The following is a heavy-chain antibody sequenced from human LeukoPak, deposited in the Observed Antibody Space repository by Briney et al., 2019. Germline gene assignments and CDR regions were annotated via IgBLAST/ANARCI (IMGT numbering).Heavy chain of an antibody. CDR2: IIPIFGTA. V-gene: IGHV1-69*13. J-gene: IGHJ5*02. D-gene: IGHD3-10*01. Sequence: GASVKVSCKASGGTFSSYAISWVRQAPGQGLEWMGGIIPIFGTANYAQKFQGRVTITADESTSTAYMELSRLRSDDTAVYYCARAKGYGSGSYLRENWFDPWGQGTLVTVSS. CDR1: GGTFSSYA. CDR3: ARAKGYGSGSYLRENWFDP.